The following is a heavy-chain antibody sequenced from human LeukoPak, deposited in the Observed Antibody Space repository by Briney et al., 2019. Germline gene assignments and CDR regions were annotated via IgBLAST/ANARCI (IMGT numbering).Heavy chain of an antibody. CDR3: ARGALGLTYSSSLYLGYHGLDV. D-gene: IGHD6-13*01. Sequence: GGSLRLSCAASGFTFNNYAMFWVRQAPGNGLEWVSVISFDGNNRYYAASVKGRFTISRDNSKNVYLQMSSLRVEDTAVYYCARGALGLTYSSSLYLGYHGLDVWGQGTTVIVSS. CDR2: ISFDGNNR. V-gene: IGHV3-30-3*01. CDR1: GFTFNNYA. J-gene: IGHJ6*02.